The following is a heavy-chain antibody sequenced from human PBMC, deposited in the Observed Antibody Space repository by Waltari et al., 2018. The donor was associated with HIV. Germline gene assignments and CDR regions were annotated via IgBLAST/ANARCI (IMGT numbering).Heavy chain of an antibody. D-gene: IGHD3-16*01. CDR1: GWSFHGYY. Sequence: VHLPQLGSGLSTPSASLSVTSAVSGWSFHGYYWTWIRQSPGRGLEWMGEIDHTGTSTYNPSLKGRVTMSVDTSKKQFSLTLKSVTAADTAVYYCVSGFGNYGFYFDYWGQGKLVSVSS. CDR2: IDHTGTS. J-gene: IGHJ4*02. CDR3: VSGFGNYGFYFDY. V-gene: IGHV4-34*02.